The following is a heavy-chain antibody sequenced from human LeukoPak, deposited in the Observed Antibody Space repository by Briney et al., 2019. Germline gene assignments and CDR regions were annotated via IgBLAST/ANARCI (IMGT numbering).Heavy chain of an antibody. J-gene: IGHJ4*02. Sequence: GGSLRLSCAASGFTFSSYAMSWVRQAPGKGLEWVSAISGSGGSTYYADSVKGRFTISRDNSKNTLYLQMNSLRAEDTAVYYCARDRIVLDRFDYWGQGTLVTVSS. CDR1: GFTFSSYA. CDR2: ISGSGGST. V-gene: IGHV3-23*01. D-gene: IGHD3-22*01. CDR3: ARDRIVLDRFDY.